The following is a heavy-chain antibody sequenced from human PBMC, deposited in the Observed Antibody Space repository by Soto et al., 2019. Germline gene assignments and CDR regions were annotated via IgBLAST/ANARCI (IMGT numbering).Heavy chain of an antibody. CDR2: ISYDGSNK. J-gene: IGHJ2*01. Sequence: PGGSLRLSCAASGFTLSSYGMHWVRQAPGKGLEWVAVISYDGSNKYYADSVKGRFTISRDNSKNTLYLQMNSLRAEDTAVYYCARRSNGDYAYNWYFDLWGRGTLVTVSS. V-gene: IGHV3-30*03. D-gene: IGHD4-17*01. CDR3: ARRSNGDYAYNWYFDL. CDR1: GFTLSSYG.